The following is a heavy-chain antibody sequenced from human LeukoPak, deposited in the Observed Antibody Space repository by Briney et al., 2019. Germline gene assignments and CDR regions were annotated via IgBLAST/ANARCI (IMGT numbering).Heavy chain of an antibody. CDR1: GFTFSDYY. Sequence: NPGGSLRLSCAASGFTFSDYYMSWIRQAPGKGLEWVSYISSSGSTIYYADSVKGRFTISRDNAKNSLYLQMNSLRAEDTAVYYFAREKVAVAGSCDYWGQGTLVTVSS. CDR3: AREKVAVAGSCDY. J-gene: IGHJ4*02. V-gene: IGHV3-11*01. CDR2: ISSSGSTI. D-gene: IGHD6-19*01.